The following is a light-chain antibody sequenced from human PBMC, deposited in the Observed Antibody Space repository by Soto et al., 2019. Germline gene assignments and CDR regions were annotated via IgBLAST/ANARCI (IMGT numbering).Light chain of an antibody. CDR3: QQYDSFPYT. CDR2: DVS. V-gene: IGKV3-11*01. J-gene: IGKJ2*01. Sequence: EIVLTQSPVTLSLSPGERATLSCRASQSVDSYLAWYQQKPGQAPRLLIYDVSNRATGIPARFSGSGSGTDFTLTISSLEPEDFAVYYCQQYDSFPYTFGQGTKLEIK. CDR1: QSVDSY.